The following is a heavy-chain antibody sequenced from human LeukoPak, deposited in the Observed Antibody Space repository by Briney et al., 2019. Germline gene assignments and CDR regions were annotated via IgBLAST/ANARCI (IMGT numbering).Heavy chain of an antibody. J-gene: IGHJ6*04. CDR3: AELGITMIGGV. V-gene: IGHV3-48*03. D-gene: IGHD3-10*02. CDR2: ISSRGSTI. CDR1: GFTFGSYE. Sequence: GGSLRLSCAASGFTFGSYEMNWVRQAPGKGLELVSYISSRGSTIYYADSVKGRFTIPRDNAKNSLYLQMNSLRAEDTAVYYCAELGITMIGGVWGKGTTVTISS.